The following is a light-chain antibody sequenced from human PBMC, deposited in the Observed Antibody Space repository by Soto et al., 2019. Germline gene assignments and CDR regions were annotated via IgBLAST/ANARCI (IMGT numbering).Light chain of an antibody. Sequence: SYELTQPPSVSLAPGQTAMITCGGNDIGSKSVHWYQQRPGQAPVLVVYDDRDRPSGIPERFSGSKSGNTASLTISWLQAEDEGDYYCSSFTIRSTLLFGGGTKLTVL. CDR2: DDR. CDR1: DIGSKS. V-gene: IGLV3-21*02. J-gene: IGLJ3*02. CDR3: SSFTIRSTLL.